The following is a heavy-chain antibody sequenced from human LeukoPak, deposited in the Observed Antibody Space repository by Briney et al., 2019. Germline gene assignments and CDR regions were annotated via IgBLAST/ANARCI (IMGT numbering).Heavy chain of an antibody. CDR1: GGSISSSNW. CDR3: ARALRIVGATTPDRPFYY. Sequence: NPSETLSLTCAVSGGSISSSNWWSWVRQPPGKGLEWIGEIYHSGNANYNPSLKSRVTISVDKSKNQFSLKLSSVTAADTAVYYCARALRIVGATTPDRPFYYWGQGTLVTVSS. J-gene: IGHJ4*02. V-gene: IGHV4-4*02. D-gene: IGHD1-26*01. CDR2: IYHSGNA.